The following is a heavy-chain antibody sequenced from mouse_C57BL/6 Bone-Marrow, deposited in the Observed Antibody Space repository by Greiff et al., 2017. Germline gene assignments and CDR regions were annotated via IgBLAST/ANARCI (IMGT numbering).Heavy chain of an antibody. D-gene: IGHD2-3*01. V-gene: IGHV1-55*01. J-gene: IGHJ3*01. Sequence: VQLQQPGAELVKPGASVKMSCKASGYTFTSYWITWVKQRPGQGLEWIGDIYPGSGSTNYNEKFKSKATLTVDTSSSTAYMQLSSLTSEDSAVYYCAREGDGYYERFAYWGQGTLVTVSA. CDR3: AREGDGYYERFAY. CDR2: IYPGSGST. CDR1: GYTFTSYW.